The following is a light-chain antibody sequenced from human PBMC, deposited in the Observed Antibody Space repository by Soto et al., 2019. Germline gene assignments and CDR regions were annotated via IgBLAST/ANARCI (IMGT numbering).Light chain of an antibody. CDR3: QQYDTWPPA. J-gene: IGKJ2*01. CDR1: QSVSSN. V-gene: IGKV3-15*01. Sequence: MSPSPATLSVSPGERATLSCRASQSVSSNLAWYQQKPGQAPRLLIYGASTRAPGIPDRFSGSGSGTEFTLTISSLQSEDLVVFFCQQYDTWPPAFGQGTKLEIK. CDR2: GAS.